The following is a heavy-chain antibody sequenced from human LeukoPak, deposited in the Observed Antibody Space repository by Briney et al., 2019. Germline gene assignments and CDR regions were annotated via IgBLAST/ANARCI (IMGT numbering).Heavy chain of an antibody. D-gene: IGHD2-2*01. CDR1: GFTFSSYS. CDR3: ALWGDIVVVPAAIPFDY. J-gene: IGHJ4*02. V-gene: IGHV3-21*01. Sequence: KSGGSLRLSCAASGFTFSSYSMNWVRQAPGKGLEWVSSISSSSSYIYYADSVKGRFTISRDNAKNSLYLQMNSLRAEDTAVYYCALWGDIVVVPAAIPFDYWGQGTLVTVSS. CDR2: ISSSSSYI.